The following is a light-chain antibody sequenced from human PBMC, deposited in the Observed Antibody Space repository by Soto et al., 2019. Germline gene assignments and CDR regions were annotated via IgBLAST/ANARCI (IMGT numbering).Light chain of an antibody. CDR2: DAS. CDR3: QQYNSYSRT. J-gene: IGKJ5*01. V-gene: IGKV3-15*01. CDR1: QSVRSS. Sequence: EIVMTHSPATLSVSPGERATLSCRASQSVRSSLAWYQQTPGQAPRXLVFDASTRATGIPARFRGSGSGTELTITISSLKPDDFETYDCQQYNSYSRTFGQGTRLEIK.